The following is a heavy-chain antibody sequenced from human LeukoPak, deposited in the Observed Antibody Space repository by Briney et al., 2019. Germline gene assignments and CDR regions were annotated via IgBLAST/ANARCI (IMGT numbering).Heavy chain of an antibody. D-gene: IGHD4-17*01. Sequence: GGSLRLSCAASGFTFNSYAMIWVRQAPGKGLDWVSAISGSGGSTYYADSVKGRCTISRDNSKNTLYLQMNSLRAEDTAVYYCARAYADSGDYEAYWGQGTLVTVSS. CDR2: ISGSGGST. CDR1: GFTFNSYA. CDR3: ARAYADSGDYEAY. J-gene: IGHJ4*02. V-gene: IGHV3-23*01.